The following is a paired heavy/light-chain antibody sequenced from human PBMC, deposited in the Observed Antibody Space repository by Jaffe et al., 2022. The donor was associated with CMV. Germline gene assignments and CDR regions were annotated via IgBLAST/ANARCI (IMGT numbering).Light chain of an antibody. J-gene: IGKJ2*01. CDR3: QQYDSSPMYI. CDR1: QSVSSNL. CDR2: GAS. V-gene: IGKV3-20*01. Sequence: EIVLTQSPGTLSLSPGERATLSCRASQSVSSNLLTWYQQKPGQAPRLLIYGASSRATGIPDRFSGSGSGRDFTLTINGLEPEDFAVYYCQQYDSSPMYIFGQGTKVEI.
Heavy chain of an antibody. Sequence: QVHLQESGPGLVKPSGTLSLTCVVSGDSMTNNNLWSWVRQPPGKGLEWIGEIYHGGSTNYNPSLKSRVTISVDTSKKQFSLRLRSVTAADTATYFCARVEWEPDGRYFDSWGRGTLVTVSS. V-gene: IGHV4-4*02. CDR3: ARVEWEPDGRYFDS. D-gene: IGHD1-26*01. CDR1: GDSMTNNNL. CDR2: IYHGGST. J-gene: IGHJ4*02.